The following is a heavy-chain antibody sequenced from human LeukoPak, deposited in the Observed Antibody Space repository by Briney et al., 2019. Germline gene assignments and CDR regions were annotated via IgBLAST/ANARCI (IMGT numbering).Heavy chain of an antibody. D-gene: IGHD3-22*01. CDR1: GFTFSSYE. J-gene: IGHJ4*02. Sequence: PGGSLRLSCAASGFTFSSYEMNWVRQAPGKGLEGVSYISRSASTIYYADSVKGRFTISRDNAKNSLYLQMNSLRAEDTAVYYCARGYDSGSYYVYWGQGTLVTVSS. CDR2: ISRSASTI. V-gene: IGHV3-48*03. CDR3: ARGYDSGSYYVY.